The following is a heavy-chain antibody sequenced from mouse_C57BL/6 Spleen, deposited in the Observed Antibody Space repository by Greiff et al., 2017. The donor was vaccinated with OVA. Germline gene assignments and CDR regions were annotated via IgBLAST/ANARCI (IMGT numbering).Heavy chain of an antibody. Sequence: QVQLQQSGAELVRPGTSVKMSCKASGYTFTNYWIGWAKQRPGHGLEWIGDIYPGGGYTNYNEKFKGKATLTADKSSSTDYMQFSSLTSEDSAIYYCAREMAYYDNYDYAMDYWGQGTSVTVSS. CDR1: GYTFTNYW. V-gene: IGHV1-63*01. J-gene: IGHJ4*01. CDR3: AREMAYYDNYDYAMDY. CDR2: IYPGGGYT. D-gene: IGHD2-1*01.